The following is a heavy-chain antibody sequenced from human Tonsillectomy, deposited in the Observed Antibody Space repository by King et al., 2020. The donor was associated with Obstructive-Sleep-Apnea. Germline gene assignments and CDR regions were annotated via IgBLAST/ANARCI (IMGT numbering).Heavy chain of an antibody. CDR1: GFTFNTYG. Sequence: VQLVESGGGVVQPGRSLRLSCAASGFTFNTYGMHWVRQAPGKGLEWVASIPFDSAKKTYADSAKGRFSVSRDNSKNTMFLQMDSLRAEDTVMYYCARDVLDSSGWEHRTYWGQGTLVTVSS. CDR2: IPFDSAKK. V-gene: IGHV3-33*03. CDR3: ARDVLDSSGWEHRTY. D-gene: IGHD3-22*01. J-gene: IGHJ4*02.